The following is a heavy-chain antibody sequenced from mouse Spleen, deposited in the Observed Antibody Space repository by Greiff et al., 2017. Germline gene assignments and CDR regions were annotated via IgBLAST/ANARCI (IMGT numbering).Heavy chain of an antibody. D-gene: IGHD3-3*01. CDR2: ISYDGSN. V-gene: IGHV3-6*01. Sequence: EVKVEESGPGLVKPSQSLSLTCSVTGYSITSGYYWNWIRQFPGNKLEWMGYISYDGSNNYNPSLKNRISITRDTSKNQFFLKLNSVTTEDTATYYCAREGTIAYWGQGTLVTVSA. CDR1: GYSITSGYY. CDR3: AREGTIAY. J-gene: IGHJ3*01.